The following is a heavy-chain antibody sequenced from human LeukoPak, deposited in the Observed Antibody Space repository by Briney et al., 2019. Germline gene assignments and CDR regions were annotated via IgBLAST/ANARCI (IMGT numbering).Heavy chain of an antibody. Sequence: GGSLRLSCAASGFIFSTYAMSWVRQAPGKGLEWVSGISSSGGYTYYADSVKGRFTISRDNSKNTLYLQMNSLRAEDTAVYYCAKDKGTYYYDSSGYTPASFDYWGQGTLVTVSS. CDR2: ISSSGGYT. D-gene: IGHD3-22*01. CDR1: GFIFSTYA. V-gene: IGHV3-23*01. CDR3: AKDKGTYYYDSSGYTPASFDY. J-gene: IGHJ4*02.